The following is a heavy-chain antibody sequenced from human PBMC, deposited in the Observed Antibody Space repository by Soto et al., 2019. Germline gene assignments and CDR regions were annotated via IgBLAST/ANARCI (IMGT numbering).Heavy chain of an antibody. J-gene: IGHJ4*02. CDR1: GFNVSSDY. V-gene: IGHV3-53*01. CDR3: VRDSETSSSWSLDY. Sequence: EVQLVESGGGLIQPGGSLRLSCVASGFNVSSDYMNWVRQAPGKGLEWVSVLSTTGFTSYADSVKGRFTISSDSSKNTLYHQMNSLRVEDTAVYYCVRDSETSSSWSLDYWGQGVLVTVSS. CDR2: LSTTGFT. D-gene: IGHD6-13*01.